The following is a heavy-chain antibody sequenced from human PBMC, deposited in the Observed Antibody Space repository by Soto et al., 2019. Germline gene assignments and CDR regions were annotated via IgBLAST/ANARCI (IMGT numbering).Heavy chain of an antibody. CDR2: IYYSGST. D-gene: IGHD6-25*01. CDR1: GGSISSSSYY. V-gene: IGHV4-39*01. Sequence: SETLSLTCTVSGGSISSSSYYWGWIRQPPGKGLEWIGSIYYSGSTYYNPSLKSRVTISVDTSKNQFSLKLSSVTAADTAVYYCARHPLGDIAAKARTTSFDYWGQGTLVTVSS. J-gene: IGHJ4*02. CDR3: ARHPLGDIAAKARTTSFDY.